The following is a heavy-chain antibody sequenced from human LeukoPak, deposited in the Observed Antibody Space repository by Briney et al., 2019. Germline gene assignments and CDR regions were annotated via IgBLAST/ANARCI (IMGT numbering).Heavy chain of an antibody. CDR1: GFTLSSYA. J-gene: IGHJ4*02. V-gene: IGHV3-30*04. Sequence: GGSLRLSCAASGFTLSSYAMHWVRQAPGKGLEWVAVISYDGSNKYYADSVKGRFTISRDNSKNTLYLQMNSLRAEDTAVYYCAREQGEFPLFDYWGQGTLVTVSS. D-gene: IGHD2-21*01. CDR2: ISYDGSNK. CDR3: AREQGEFPLFDY.